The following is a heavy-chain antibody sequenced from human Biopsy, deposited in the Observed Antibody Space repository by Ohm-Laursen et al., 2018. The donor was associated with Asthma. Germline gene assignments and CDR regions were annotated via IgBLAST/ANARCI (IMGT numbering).Heavy chain of an antibody. D-gene: IGHD1-1*01. CDR2: ISYDGSNK. CDR3: AKESGSNYAFDI. Sequence: SLRLSCSASGFTFSSYGMHWVRQAPGKGLEWVAVISYDGSNKYYADSVRGRFTISRDNSKNTLYLQMNSLRAEDTAVYYCAKESGSNYAFDIWCQGTMVTVSS. V-gene: IGHV3-30*18. J-gene: IGHJ3*02. CDR1: GFTFSSYG.